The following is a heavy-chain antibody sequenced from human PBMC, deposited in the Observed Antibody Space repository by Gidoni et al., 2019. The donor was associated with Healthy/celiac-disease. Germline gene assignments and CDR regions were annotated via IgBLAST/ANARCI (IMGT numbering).Heavy chain of an antibody. V-gene: IGHV4-61*02. D-gene: IGHD3-22*01. CDR3: ASYDSSGYYRFDY. CDR2: IYTSGST. J-gene: IGHJ4*02. Sequence: QVQLQESGPGLVKPSQTLSLTCTASGGSISSGSYYWSWIRQPAGKGLEWIGRIYTSGSTNYNPSLKSRVTISVDTSKNQFSLKLSSVTAADTAVYYCASYDSSGYYRFDYWGQGTLVTVSS. CDR1: GGSISSGSYY.